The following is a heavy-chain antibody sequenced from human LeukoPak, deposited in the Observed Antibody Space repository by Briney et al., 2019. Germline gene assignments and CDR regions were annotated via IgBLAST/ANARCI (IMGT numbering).Heavy chain of an antibody. Sequence: PSETLSLTCSVSGASISSSYWCWIRQPPGTGLEWTGFIYYSGSTKYNPSLNDRVTMSADTSKNQFSLNLSSVAAADTSVYYCARGFYDSSGYSNTFDSWGQGTMVTVSS. V-gene: IGHV4-59*01. J-gene: IGHJ3*02. D-gene: IGHD3-22*01. CDR1: GASISSSY. CDR2: IYYSGST. CDR3: ARGFYDSSGYSNTFDS.